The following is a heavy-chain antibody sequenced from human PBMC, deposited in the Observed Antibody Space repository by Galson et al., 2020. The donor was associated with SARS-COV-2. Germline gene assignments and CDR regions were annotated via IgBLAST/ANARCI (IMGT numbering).Heavy chain of an antibody. D-gene: IGHD4-17*01. J-gene: IGHJ6*01. Sequence: GGSLRPSCAASDFAFSTYGMFWVRQAPGKGLEWVASIRYDGGNKYYADSVKGRLTISRDNSNNTLYLQMNSLRSEDTAVYYCAKGPNGDYLGCYYGMYVCGHGTTVSFSS. CDR1: DFAFSTYG. CDR3: AKGPNGDYLGCYYGMYV. CDR2: IRYDGGNK. V-gene: IGHV3-30*02.